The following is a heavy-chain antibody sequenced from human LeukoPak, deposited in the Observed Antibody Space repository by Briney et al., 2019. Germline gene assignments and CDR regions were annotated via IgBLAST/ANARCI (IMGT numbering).Heavy chain of an antibody. CDR3: SGRDTAAGERAY. J-gene: IGHJ4*02. CDR2: IYQGGSQK. Sequence: PGGSLRLSCAASGFTFTDFWMNWVRQAPGKGLEWVANIYQGGSQKYYVDSVKGRFTISRDNARNSLYLQMDSLRAEDTAVYFCSGRDTAAGERAYWGQGTLVTVSS. D-gene: IGHD5-18*01. V-gene: IGHV3-7*05. CDR1: GFTFTDFW.